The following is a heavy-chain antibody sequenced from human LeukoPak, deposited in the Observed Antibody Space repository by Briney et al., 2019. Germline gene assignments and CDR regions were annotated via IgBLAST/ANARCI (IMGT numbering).Heavy chain of an antibody. CDR2: ISGSGGST. J-gene: IGHJ4*02. D-gene: IGHD6-19*01. Sequence: XXXXYAXXWVRQAPGKGLEWVSAISGSGGSTYYADSVKGRFTISRDNSKNTLYLQMNSLRAEDTAVYYCAKLAVAGTDYWGQGTLVTVSS. CDR1: XXXXYA. V-gene: IGHV3-23*01. CDR3: AKLAVAGTDY.